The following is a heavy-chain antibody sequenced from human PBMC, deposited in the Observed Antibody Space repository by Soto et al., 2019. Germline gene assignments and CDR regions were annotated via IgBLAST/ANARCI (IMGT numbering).Heavy chain of an antibody. CDR2: IKQDGSEK. CDR3: ARSGIAAAGTTDWYFDL. V-gene: IGHV3-7*01. CDR1: GFTFSSYW. Sequence: GGSLRLSCAASGFTFSSYWMSWVRQAPGKGLEWVANIKQDGSEKYYVDSVKGRFTISRDNAKNSLYLQMNSLRAEDTAVYYCARSGIAAAGTTDWYFDLWGRGTLVTVSS. D-gene: IGHD6-13*01. J-gene: IGHJ2*01.